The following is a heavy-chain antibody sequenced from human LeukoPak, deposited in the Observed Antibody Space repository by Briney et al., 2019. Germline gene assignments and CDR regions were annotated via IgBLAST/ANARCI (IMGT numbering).Heavy chain of an antibody. D-gene: IGHD2-2*02. V-gene: IGHV4-34*01. J-gene: IGHJ4*02. Sequence: PSETLSLTCAVYGGSFSGYYWSWIRQPPGKGLEWIGEINHSGSTNYNPSLKSRVTISVDTSKNQFSLKLSSVTAADTAVYYCAGNVVVPAAIQAGRTFDHWGQGTLVTVSS. CDR1: GGSFSGYY. CDR3: AGNVVVPAAIQAGRTFDH. CDR2: INHSGST.